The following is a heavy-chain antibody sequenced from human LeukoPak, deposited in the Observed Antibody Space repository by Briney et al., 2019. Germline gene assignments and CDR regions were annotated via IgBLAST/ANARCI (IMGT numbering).Heavy chain of an antibody. Sequence: PSETLSLTCTVSGGSISSGGYYWSWIRQHPGKGLEWIGYIYYSGSTYYNPSLKSRVTISVDTSKNQFSLKLSSVTAADTAVYYCVRDFIHGAFDYWGQGALVTVSS. CDR1: GGSISSGGYY. J-gene: IGHJ4*02. CDR2: IYYSGST. CDR3: VRDFIHGAFDY. V-gene: IGHV4-31*03. D-gene: IGHD3-16*02.